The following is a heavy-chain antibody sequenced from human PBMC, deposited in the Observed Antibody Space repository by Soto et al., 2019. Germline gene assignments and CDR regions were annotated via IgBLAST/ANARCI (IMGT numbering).Heavy chain of an antibody. CDR3: ARSRPVLLWFGESNNWFEP. J-gene: IGHJ5*02. CDR2: INHSGST. CDR1: GGSISSYY. D-gene: IGHD3-10*01. Sequence: PSETLSITCTVSGGSISSYYWSWIRQPPGKGLEWIGEINHSGSTNYNPSLKSRVTISVDTSKNQFSLKLSSVTAADTAVYYCARSRPVLLWFGESNNWFEPWGQGTLVTVSS. V-gene: IGHV4-34*01.